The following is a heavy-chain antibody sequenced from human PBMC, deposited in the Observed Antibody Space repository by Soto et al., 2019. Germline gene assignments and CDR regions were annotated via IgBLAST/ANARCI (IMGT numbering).Heavy chain of an antibody. J-gene: IGHJ4*02. CDR1: GFSRTTSGVG. CDR3: AHRVLRTVFGLVTPTAIYFDF. CDR2: VYWDDDK. D-gene: IGHD3-3*01. V-gene: IGHV2-5*02. Sequence: QITLKKSGPTVVKPTENLTLTCTFSGFSRTTSGVGVGWVRQSQGKAPEWLALVYWDDDKRYSTPLTSRLTVTKDTSKNQVVLTMANVDPADTATYYCAHRVLRTVFGLVTPTAIYFDFCGQGTPVAVSS.